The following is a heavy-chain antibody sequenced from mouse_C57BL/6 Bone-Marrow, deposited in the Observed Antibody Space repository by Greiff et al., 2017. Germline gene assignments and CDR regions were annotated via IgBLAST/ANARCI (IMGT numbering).Heavy chain of an antibody. Sequence: EVQLQESVAELVRPGASVKLSCTASGYTFTNSYMHWVKQRPGQGLEWIGRIDPAIGNTKYAPKFQGKATITADTSSNTAYLQLRSLTSEDTAIYYCARGYGSIFAYWGQGTLVTVSA. CDR1: GYTFTNSY. J-gene: IGHJ3*01. V-gene: IGHV14-3*01. D-gene: IGHD1-1*01. CDR3: ARGYGSIFAY. CDR2: IDPAIGNT.